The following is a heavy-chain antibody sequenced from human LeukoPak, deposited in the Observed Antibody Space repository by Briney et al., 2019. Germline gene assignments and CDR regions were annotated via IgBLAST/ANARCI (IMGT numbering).Heavy chain of an antibody. J-gene: IGHJ6*03. CDR2: ISYDGSNK. CDR3: ARTMIVPVGDYYYYMDV. V-gene: IGHV3-30*04. Sequence: GRSLRLSCAASGFTFSSYAMHWVRQAPGKGLEWVAVISYDGSNKYYADSVKGRFTISRDNSKNTLYLQMNSLRAEDTAVYYCARTMIVPVGDYYYYMDVWGKGTTVTVSS. CDR1: GFTFSSYA. D-gene: IGHD3-22*01.